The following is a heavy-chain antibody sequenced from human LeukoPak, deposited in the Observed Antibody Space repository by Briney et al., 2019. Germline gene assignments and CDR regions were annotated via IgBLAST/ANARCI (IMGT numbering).Heavy chain of an antibody. D-gene: IGHD1-26*01. CDR1: GYTFTGYY. J-gene: IGHJ4*02. Sequence: SVKVSCKASGYTFTGYYMHWVRQAPGQGLEWMGRIIPILGIANYAQKFQGRVTITADKSTSTAYMELSSLRSEDTAVYYCARDLRVGATTNVEDYWGQGTLVTVSS. CDR3: ARDLRVGATTNVEDY. CDR2: IIPILGIA. V-gene: IGHV1-69*04.